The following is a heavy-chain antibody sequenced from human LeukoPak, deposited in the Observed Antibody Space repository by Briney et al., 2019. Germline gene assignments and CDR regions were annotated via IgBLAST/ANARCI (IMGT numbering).Heavy chain of an antibody. V-gene: IGHV4-34*01. CDR2: INHSGST. D-gene: IGHD5-24*01. CDR1: GGSFSGYY. J-gene: IGHJ4*02. CDR3: ARCNSQRWLQFRY. Sequence: SETLSLTCAVYGGSFSGYYWSWIRQPPGKGLEWIGEINHSGSTNYNPSPKSQVTISVDKSKNQFSLKLSSVTAADPAEYSCARCNSQRWLQFRYWGQGNLVSVSS.